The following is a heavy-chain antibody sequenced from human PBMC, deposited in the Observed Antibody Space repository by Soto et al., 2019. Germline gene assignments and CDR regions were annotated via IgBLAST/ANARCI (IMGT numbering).Heavy chain of an antibody. Sequence: SETLSLTCTVSGGSISSYYWSWIRQPPGKGLEWIGYIYYSGSTNYNPSLKSRVTISVDTSKNQFSLKLSSVTAADTDVYYCAKGTMVRGVIITNFDYWGQGTLVTVSS. J-gene: IGHJ4*02. V-gene: IGHV4-59*08. CDR3: AKGTMVRGVIITNFDY. D-gene: IGHD3-10*01. CDR1: GGSISSYY. CDR2: IYYSGST.